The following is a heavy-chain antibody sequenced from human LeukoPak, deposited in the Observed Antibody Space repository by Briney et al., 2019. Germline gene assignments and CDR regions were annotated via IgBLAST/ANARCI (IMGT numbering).Heavy chain of an antibody. CDR1: GGSISSYY. CDR3: ARNLRGLPSDS. D-gene: IGHD4-17*01. CDR2: IYTSGST. V-gene: IGHV4-4*07. Sequence: PSETLSLTCTVSGGSISSYYWSWIRQPAGKGLEWIGRIYTSGSTNYNPSLKSRVTMSVDTSKTRFSLDLTSVTTEDTAVYFCARNLRGLPSDSWGRGILVTVTS. J-gene: IGHJ5*01.